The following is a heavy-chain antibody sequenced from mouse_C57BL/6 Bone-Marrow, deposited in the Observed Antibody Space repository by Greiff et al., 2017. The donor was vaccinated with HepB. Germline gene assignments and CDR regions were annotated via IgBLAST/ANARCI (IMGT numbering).Heavy chain of an antibody. CDR1: GYTFTDYY. V-gene: IGHV1-19*01. CDR3: ARRSFYYGSSYGYFDV. CDR2: INPYNGGT. Sequence: EVQLQQSGPVLVKPGASVKMSCKASGYTFTDYYMNWVKQSHGKSLEWIGVINPYNGGTSYNQKFKGKATLTVDKSSSTAYMELNSLTSEDSAVYYCARRSFYYGSSYGYFDVWGTGTTVTVSS. J-gene: IGHJ1*03. D-gene: IGHD1-1*01.